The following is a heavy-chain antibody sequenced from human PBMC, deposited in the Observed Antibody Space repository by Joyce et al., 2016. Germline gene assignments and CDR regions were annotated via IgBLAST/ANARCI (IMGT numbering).Heavy chain of an antibody. CDR2: IYNTGSA. CDR1: GGSIHSGGYP. J-gene: IGHJ4*02. V-gene: IGHV4-31*03. CDR3: SREDILTGHTY. Sequence: QLQESGPGPVKPSQTLATTCTVSGGSIHSGGYPWNWIRQHAGKGLEWIGHIYNTGSAYYNPSLRSRVTMSIDTSKSQFSLELKSVTAADTTMYYCSREDILTGHTYWGQGTLVSVSS. D-gene: IGHD3-9*01.